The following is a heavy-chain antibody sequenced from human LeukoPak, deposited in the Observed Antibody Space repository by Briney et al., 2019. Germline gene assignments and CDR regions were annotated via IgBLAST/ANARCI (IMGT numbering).Heavy chain of an antibody. CDR3: AKDQGHYGSGSFYTH. CDR1: GFTFSSHI. J-gene: IGHJ4*02. Sequence: PGGSPRLSCAASGFTFSSHIMTWVRQAPGKGLEWVSSISGNSNFIYHADSVKGRVTISRDNAKNSLYLQMNSLRAEDTAVYYCAKDQGHYGSGSFYTHWGQGTLVTVSS. V-gene: IGHV3-21*01. CDR2: ISGNSNFI. D-gene: IGHD3-10*01.